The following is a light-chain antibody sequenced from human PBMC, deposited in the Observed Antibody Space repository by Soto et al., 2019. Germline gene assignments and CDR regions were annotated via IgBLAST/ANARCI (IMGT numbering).Light chain of an antibody. V-gene: IGKV3-20*01. J-gene: IGKJ2*01. CDR2: AAS. Sequence: EIVLTQFPGTLSLSPGERATLSCRASQSVSIRHLAWYQPKLGQAPRLLIYAASRRAAGIPDRFSGSGSGTEFTLTISRLEPEDFAVYYCHQYDGAPHTFGQGTKLEIK. CDR3: HQYDGAPHT. CDR1: QSVSIRH.